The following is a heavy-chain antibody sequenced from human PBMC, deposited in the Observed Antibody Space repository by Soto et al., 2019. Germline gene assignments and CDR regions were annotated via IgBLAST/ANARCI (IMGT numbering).Heavy chain of an antibody. V-gene: IGHV3-48*03. Sequence: GGSLRLSCAASGFTFSSYEMNWVRQAPGKGLEWVSYISSSGSTIYYADSVRGRFTISRDNAKNSLYLQMNSLRAEDTAVYYCASLGVGDWANYYYYYGMDVWGQGTTVTVSS. J-gene: IGHJ6*02. D-gene: IGHD2-21*02. CDR3: ASLGVGDWANYYYYYGMDV. CDR1: GFTFSSYE. CDR2: ISSSGSTI.